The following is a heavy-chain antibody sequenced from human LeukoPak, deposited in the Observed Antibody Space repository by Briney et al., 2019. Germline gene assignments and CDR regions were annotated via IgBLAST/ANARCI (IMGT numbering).Heavy chain of an antibody. V-gene: IGHV4-34*01. CDR2: INHSGST. Sequence: PSETLSLTCAVYGGSFSGYYWSWIRQPPGKGLEWIGEINHSGSTNYNPSLKSRVTISVDTSKNQFSLKLSSVTAADTAVYYCARDEPSVPSAAFDIWGQGTMVTVSS. CDR1: GGSFSGYY. D-gene: IGHD1-14*01. J-gene: IGHJ3*02. CDR3: ARDEPSVPSAAFDI.